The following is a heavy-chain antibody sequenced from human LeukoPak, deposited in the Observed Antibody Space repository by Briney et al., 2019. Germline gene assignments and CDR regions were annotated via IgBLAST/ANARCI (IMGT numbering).Heavy chain of an antibody. CDR1: GGSISTYY. Sequence: PSETRSLTCTVSGGSISTYYWSWIRQAPGKGLEWIGYIYYSGSTGYNPSLKSRVTISVDTSKNQFSLNLSSVTAADAAAYYCARGYGSGWPSGDWFDPWGQGTLVTVSS. J-gene: IGHJ5*02. CDR3: ARGYGSGWPSGDWFDP. D-gene: IGHD6-19*01. V-gene: IGHV4-59*01. CDR2: IYYSGST.